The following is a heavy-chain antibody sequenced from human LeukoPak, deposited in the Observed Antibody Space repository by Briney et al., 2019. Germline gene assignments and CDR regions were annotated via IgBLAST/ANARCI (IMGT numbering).Heavy chain of an antibody. CDR1: GGSFSGYY. D-gene: IGHD1-14*01. CDR3: ARDRPGTTSLEY. CDR2: INHFGST. J-gene: IGHJ4*02. Sequence: SETLSLTCAVYGGSFSGYYWNWIRQSPGKGLEWIGEINHFGSTNYNPSLKSRVTISVDTSKNQFFLRLTSVTAADTAVYYCARDRPGTTSLEYWGQGTLVTVSS. V-gene: IGHV4-34*01.